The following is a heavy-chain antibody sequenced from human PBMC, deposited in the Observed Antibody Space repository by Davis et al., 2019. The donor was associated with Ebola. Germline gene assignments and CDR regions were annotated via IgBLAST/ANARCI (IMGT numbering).Heavy chain of an antibody. Sequence: AASVKVSCKASGGTFSSYAISWVRQAPGQGLEWMGGIIPIFVTSNYAQKFQGRVTITADESTSTAYMELSSLRSEDTAVDYCARETNSVTTDHDAFDIWGQGTMVTVSS. CDR3: ARETNSVTTDHDAFDI. V-gene: IGHV1-69*13. CDR2: IIPIFVTS. D-gene: IGHD4-17*01. CDR1: GGTFSSYA. J-gene: IGHJ3*02.